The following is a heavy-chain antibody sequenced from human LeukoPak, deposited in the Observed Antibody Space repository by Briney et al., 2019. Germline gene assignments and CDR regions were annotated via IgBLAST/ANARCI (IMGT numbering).Heavy chain of an antibody. Sequence: ASVKVSCKASGYTFTSSDINWVRQAPGQGLEWMGCVNPNSGNTAYAQKFQGRATMTRDTSISTAYMELSSLRFDDTAVYYCAGEVGAENWFDPWGQGTLVTVSS. CDR3: AGEVGAENWFDP. J-gene: IGHJ5*02. CDR1: GYTFTSSD. CDR2: VNPNSGNT. D-gene: IGHD1-26*01. V-gene: IGHV1-8*01.